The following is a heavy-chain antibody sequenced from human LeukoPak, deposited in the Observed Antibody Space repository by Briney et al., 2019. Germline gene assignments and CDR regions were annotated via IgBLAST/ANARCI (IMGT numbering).Heavy chain of an antibody. V-gene: IGHV1-2*06. J-gene: IGHJ5*01. D-gene: IGHD1-20*01. CDR3: ARDASNWSAFDS. CDR2: INPNSGVT. Sequence: SSVKVSCKSSGYTFSGYSMHWVRQPPGQGLEWMGLINPNSGVTYYAQKFQGRVTMTSDTSITTAYMELSSLTSDDTATYYCARDASNWSAFDSWGQGTLVIVSS. CDR1: GYTFSGYS.